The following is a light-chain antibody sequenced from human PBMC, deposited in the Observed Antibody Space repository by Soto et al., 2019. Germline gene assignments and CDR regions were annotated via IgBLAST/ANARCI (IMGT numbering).Light chain of an antibody. CDR1: QSITTTS. Sequence: EIVLTQSPGPLSLSPGERATLSCRASQSITTTSLAWYQQKPGQAPRLLTYDSSSRATGIPDRFSGSGSGTDFTLTISRLEPDDFAVYYCQHYGMSRTFGQGTKVDIK. CDR3: QHYGMSRT. CDR2: DSS. V-gene: IGKV3-20*01. J-gene: IGKJ1*01.